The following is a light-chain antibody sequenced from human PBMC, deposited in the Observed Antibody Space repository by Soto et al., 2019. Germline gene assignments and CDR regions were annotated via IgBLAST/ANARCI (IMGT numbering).Light chain of an antibody. J-gene: IGKJ3*01. Sequence: DIQMTQSPSTLSVSVGDRLSITGRASQSITNWLAWYQQKPGKAPKLLLYKASSLQSEVPSRLSGSASGPEFPLTLSSLQPDDFATYYFQQYHRXPFTFSPGPKVXI. CDR1: QSITNW. CDR2: KAS. V-gene: IGKV1-5*03. CDR3: QQYHRXPFT.